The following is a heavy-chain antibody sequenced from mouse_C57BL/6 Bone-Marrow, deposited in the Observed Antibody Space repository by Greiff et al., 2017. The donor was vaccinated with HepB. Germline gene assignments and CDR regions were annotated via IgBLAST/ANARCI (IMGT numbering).Heavy chain of an antibody. D-gene: IGHD1-1*01. V-gene: IGHV14-3*01. CDR3: APCITTVVAPY. CDR1: GFNIKNPY. Sequence: VQLQQSVAELVRPGASVKLSCTASGFNIKNPYMHWVKQRPEQGLEWIGRIDPANGNTKYAPKFQGKATITADTSSNTASLQLSSLTSEDTAIYYCAPCITTVVAPYWGRGTLVTVSA. J-gene: IGHJ3*01. CDR2: IDPANGNT.